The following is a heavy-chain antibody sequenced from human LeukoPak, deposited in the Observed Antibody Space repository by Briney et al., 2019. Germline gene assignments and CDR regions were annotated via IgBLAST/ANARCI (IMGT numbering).Heavy chain of an antibody. D-gene: IGHD1-1*01. CDR3: ARVNNWNGPFDY. V-gene: IGHV1-24*01. J-gene: IGHJ4*02. CDR2: FDSEDGET. CDR1: GSSLSELF. Sequence: ASVKVSCKVSGSSLSELFIHWVRQAPGTGLEWMGGFDSEDGETVYAKKLQGRVTMTEDTSTDTVYMELSTLRSEDMAVYYCARVNNWNGPFDYWGQGTLVTVSS.